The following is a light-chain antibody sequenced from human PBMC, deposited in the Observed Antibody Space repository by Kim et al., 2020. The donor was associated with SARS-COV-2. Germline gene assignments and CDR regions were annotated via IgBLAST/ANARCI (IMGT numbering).Light chain of an antibody. J-gene: IGLJ1*01. CDR3: TSFTTSNTYV. Sequence: GQAITISCTGSSSDIGVYNYVSWYQQHPGKAPKLIIFDVSRRPSGVSNHFSGSKSGNTTSLTIYGLQAEDEADYFCTSFTTSNTYVFGTGTKVTVL. V-gene: IGLV2-14*03. CDR2: DVS. CDR1: SSDIGVYNY.